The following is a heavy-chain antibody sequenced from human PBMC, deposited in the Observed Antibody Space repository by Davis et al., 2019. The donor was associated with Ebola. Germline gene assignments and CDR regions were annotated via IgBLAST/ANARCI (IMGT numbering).Heavy chain of an antibody. D-gene: IGHD3-10*01. J-gene: IGHJ4*02. CDR1: GFTFSNAW. Sequence: PGGSLRLSCAASGFTFSNAWMTWVRQAPGKGLEWVGRIKTNTDGGTTNYGAPVKGRFTISRDDSKNTLFLQMNSLKTEDTAVYYCTTGGDRSGSYDYWGQGSLVTVSS. V-gene: IGHV3-15*01. CDR2: IKTNTDGGTT. CDR3: TTGGDRSGSYDY.